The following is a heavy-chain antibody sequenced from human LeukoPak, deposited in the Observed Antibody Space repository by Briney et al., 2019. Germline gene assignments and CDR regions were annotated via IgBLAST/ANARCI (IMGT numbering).Heavy chain of an antibody. J-gene: IGHJ6*02. V-gene: IGHV4-39*01. CDR3: ARGGYGGYGWGYYYYGVDV. CDR1: GGSISSSDYY. D-gene: IGHD5-12*01. Sequence: SETLSLTCTVSGGSISSSDYYWGWIRQPPGKGLEWIASIYYSGTTHYNPSLKSRVTMSVDTSKNQFSLKLSSVTAADTAVYYCARGGYGGYGWGYYYYGVDVWGQGTTVTVSS. CDR2: IYYSGTT.